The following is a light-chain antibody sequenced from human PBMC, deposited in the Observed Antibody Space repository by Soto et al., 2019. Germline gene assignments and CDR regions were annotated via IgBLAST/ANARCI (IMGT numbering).Light chain of an antibody. V-gene: IGKV1-39*01. CDR3: QQSYSLPPWT. CDR1: QSISKS. J-gene: IGKJ1*01. Sequence: DIQMTQSPSSLSASVGDRVTITCRASQSISKSLNWYQQKPGKAPELLIYAASTLQSGVPSRFSGSGSGTDFTLTISSLQPEDFATYYCQQSYSLPPWTFGQGTKVDIK. CDR2: AAS.